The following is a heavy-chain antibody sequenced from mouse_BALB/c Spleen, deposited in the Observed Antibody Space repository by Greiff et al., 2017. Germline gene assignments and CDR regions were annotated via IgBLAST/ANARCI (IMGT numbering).Heavy chain of an antibody. V-gene: IGHV2-9-2*01. J-gene: IGHJ4*01. CDR3: VRDGLVNYAMDY. D-gene: IGHD2-10*02. Sequence: VQRVESGPGLVAPSQSLSITCTVSGFSLTSYDISWIRQPPGKGLEWLGVIWTGGGTNYNSAFMSRLSNSKDNSKSQVFLKMNSLQTDDTAIYYCVRDGLVNYAMDYWGQGTSVTVSS. CDR2: IWTGGGT. CDR1: GFSLTSYD.